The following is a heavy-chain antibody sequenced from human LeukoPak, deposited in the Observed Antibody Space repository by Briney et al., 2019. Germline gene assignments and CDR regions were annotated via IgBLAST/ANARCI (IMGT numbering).Heavy chain of an antibody. J-gene: IGHJ4*02. Sequence: PGGSLRLSCAASGFTFSSYAMSWVRQAPGKGLEWVSYISSSGSTIYYADSVKGRFTISRDNAKNSLYLQMNSLRAEDTAVYYCASPDSDYGDYGYWGQGTLVTVSS. CDR1: GFTFSSYA. CDR3: ASPDSDYGDYGY. D-gene: IGHD4-17*01. CDR2: ISSSGSTI. V-gene: IGHV3-48*04.